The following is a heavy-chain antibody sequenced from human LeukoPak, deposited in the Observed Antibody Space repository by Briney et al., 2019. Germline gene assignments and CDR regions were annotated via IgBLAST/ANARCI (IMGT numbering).Heavy chain of an antibody. D-gene: IGHD3-22*01. CDR1: GFTFSHYA. CDR2: IGGGGDGA. Sequence: GGSLRLSCAASGFTFSHYAMRWVRQAPGKGLEWLSEIGGGGDGAYHADSVKGRFTISRDNSKNTLYLQMNSLRAEDTAVYYCTTYKIPYDSSGYYSQFDYWGQGTLVTVSS. V-gene: IGHV3-23*01. CDR3: TTYKIPYDSSGYYSQFDY. J-gene: IGHJ4*02.